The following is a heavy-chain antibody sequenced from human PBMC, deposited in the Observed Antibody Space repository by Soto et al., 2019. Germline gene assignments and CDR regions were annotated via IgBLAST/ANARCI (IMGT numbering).Heavy chain of an antibody. J-gene: IGHJ6*03. Sequence: GGSLRLSCAASGFTFDDYAMHWVRQAPGKGLEWVSGISWNSGSIGYADSVKGRFTISRDKAKNSLYLQMNSLRAEDTALYYCAKESIAAAADYYYYYYMDVWGKGTTVTVSS. CDR2: ISWNSGSI. CDR3: AKESIAAAADYYYYYYMDV. D-gene: IGHD6-13*01. CDR1: GFTFDDYA. V-gene: IGHV3-9*01.